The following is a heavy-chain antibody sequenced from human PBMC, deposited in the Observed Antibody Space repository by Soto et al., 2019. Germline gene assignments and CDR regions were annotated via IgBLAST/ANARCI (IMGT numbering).Heavy chain of an antibody. V-gene: IGHV1-18*04. Sequence: AAVKVSCKASGYTFSNYGLSWVRQAPGQGLEWMGWISGYNGNTNYAENLQGRVSMTTDTSTSTAYMELRSLRSEDTAVYYCAXDPGHSFGYDYSYGMDVWGQGTTVTVSS. CDR3: AXDPGHSFGYDYSYGMDV. D-gene: IGHD3-3*01. J-gene: IGHJ6*02. CDR2: ISGYNGNT. CDR1: GYTFSNYG.